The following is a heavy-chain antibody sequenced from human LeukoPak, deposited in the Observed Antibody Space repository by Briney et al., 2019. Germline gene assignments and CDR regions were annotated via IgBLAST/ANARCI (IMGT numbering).Heavy chain of an antibody. Sequence: GGSLRLSCAASGFTFSTYNMNWVRQAPGKGLEWVSSISGSSSYIYYADSVKGRFSISRDNAKNSLYLQMNSLRAEDTAVYYCARDHSPYYYYYMDVWGKGTTVTVSS. CDR1: GFTFSTYN. V-gene: IGHV3-21*01. D-gene: IGHD4-11*01. CDR3: ARDHSPYYYYYMDV. J-gene: IGHJ6*03. CDR2: ISGSSSYI.